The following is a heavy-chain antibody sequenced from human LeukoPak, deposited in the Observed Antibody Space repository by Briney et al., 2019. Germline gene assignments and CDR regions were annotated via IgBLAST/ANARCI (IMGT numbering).Heavy chain of an antibody. CDR1: GFTFSSYW. CDR2: INSDGSST. CDR3: ARGTSGGSYDY. D-gene: IGHD1-26*01. V-gene: IGHV3-74*01. J-gene: IGHJ4*02. Sequence: GGSLRLSCAASGFTFSSYWMHWVRQAPGKGLVWVSLINSDGSSTTHADSVEGRFTISRDNAKNTLYLQMNSLRAEDTAVYYCARGTSGGSYDYWDQGTLVTVSS.